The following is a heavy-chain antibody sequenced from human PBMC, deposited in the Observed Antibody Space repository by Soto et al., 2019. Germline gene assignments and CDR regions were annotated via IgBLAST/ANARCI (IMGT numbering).Heavy chain of an antibody. Sequence: SELLSLTLTVSGGSISSYDWGWIRKPPGKGLKWIGYIYYSWSTTYNPSLKSRVTISVDTSKNQLSLKLSSVTAAYTGVYYCARDKAAAGVRYYYYGMDVWGQGTTVTVSS. CDR2: IYYSWST. V-gene: IGHV4-59*01. D-gene: IGHD6-13*01. CDR3: ARDKAAAGVRYYYYGMDV. J-gene: IGHJ6*02. CDR1: GGSISSYD.